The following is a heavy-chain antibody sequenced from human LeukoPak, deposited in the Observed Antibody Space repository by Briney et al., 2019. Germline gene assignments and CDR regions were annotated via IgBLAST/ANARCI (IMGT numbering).Heavy chain of an antibody. CDR2: INHSGST. J-gene: IGHJ4*02. CDR1: GGSFSGYY. D-gene: IGHD6-19*01. Sequence: SGTLSLTCAVYGGSFSGYYWSWIRQPPGKGLEWIGEINHSGSTNYNPSLKSRVTISVDTSKNQFSLKLSSVTAADTAVYYCARAKWAVAGTWSRRGGYFDYWGQGTLVTVSS. V-gene: IGHV4-34*01. CDR3: ARAKWAVAGTWSRRGGYFDY.